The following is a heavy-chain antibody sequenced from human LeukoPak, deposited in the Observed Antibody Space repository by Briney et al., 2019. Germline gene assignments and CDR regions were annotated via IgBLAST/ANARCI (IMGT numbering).Heavy chain of an antibody. CDR2: IYYSGST. J-gene: IGHJ5*02. CDR1: GGSISSGGYY. V-gene: IGHV4-31*03. Sequence: SETLSLTCTVSGGSISSGGYYWSWIRQHPGKGLEWIGYIYYSGSTYYNPSLKSRVTISVDTSKNQFSLKLSSVTAADTAVYYCARVKGMDDILTGFDPWGQGTLVTVSS. CDR3: ARVKGMDDILTGFDP. D-gene: IGHD3-9*01.